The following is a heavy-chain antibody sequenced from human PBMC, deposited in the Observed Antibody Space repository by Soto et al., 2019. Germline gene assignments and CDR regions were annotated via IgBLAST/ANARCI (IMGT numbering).Heavy chain of an antibody. Sequence: ASVKVSCKASGYTFTSYAMHWVRQAPGQRLEWMGWINAGNGNTKYSQKLQGRVTMTTDTSTSTAYMELRSLRSDDTAVYYCARDGEDSRSFDYWGQGTLVTVSS. CDR2: INAGNGNT. CDR3: ARDGEDSRSFDY. CDR1: GYTFTSYA. V-gene: IGHV1-3*01. D-gene: IGHD6-6*01. J-gene: IGHJ4*02.